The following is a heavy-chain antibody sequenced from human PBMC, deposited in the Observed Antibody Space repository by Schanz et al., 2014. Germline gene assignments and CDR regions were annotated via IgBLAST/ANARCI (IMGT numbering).Heavy chain of an antibody. CDR3: ARVSMEFERGKSYYYYMDV. V-gene: IGHV1-8*01. CDR2: MNPNSGDT. CDR1: GYPFTSDD. J-gene: IGHJ6*03. Sequence: QVQLVQSGAEVKKPGASVKVSCRASGYPFTSDDITWVRQAPGQGLEWMGWMNPNSGDTGYPRKFQDRVNMTRNTSISTAYMELNSLTSEDTAVYYCARVSMEFERGKSYYYYMDVWGRGTTVTVSS. D-gene: IGHD3-10*01.